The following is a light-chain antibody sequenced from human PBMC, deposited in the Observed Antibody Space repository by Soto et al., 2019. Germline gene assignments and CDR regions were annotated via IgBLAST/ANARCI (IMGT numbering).Light chain of an antibody. Sequence: DVVMTQSPLPRPVTLGQPASISCRSNQSLVHSDGIAYFSGCQQRPGRSPRRLIYKVSNRDSGVPARFSGSGSGTDFAMKISRVEAEDVGVYYCMQGTHWPITFGQGTRLEIK. CDR1: QSLVHSDGIAY. CDR3: MQGTHWPIT. CDR2: KVS. J-gene: IGKJ5*01. V-gene: IGKV2-30*02.